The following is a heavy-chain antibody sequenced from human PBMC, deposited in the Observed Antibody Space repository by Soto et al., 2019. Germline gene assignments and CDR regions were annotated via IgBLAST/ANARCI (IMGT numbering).Heavy chain of an antibody. D-gene: IGHD2-15*01. J-gene: IGHJ3*02. V-gene: IGHV3-23*01. CDR1: GFTFSSYA. Sequence: GGSLRLSCAASGFTFSSYAMSWVRQAPGKGLEWVSAISGSGGSTYYADSVKGRFTISRDNSKNTLYLQMNSLRAEDTAVYYCALYCSGGSCRGAFDIWGQGTMVTVSS. CDR3: ALYCSGGSCRGAFDI. CDR2: ISGSGGST.